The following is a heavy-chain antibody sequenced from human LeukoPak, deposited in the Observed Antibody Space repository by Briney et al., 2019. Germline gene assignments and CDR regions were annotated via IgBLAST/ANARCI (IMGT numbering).Heavy chain of an antibody. V-gene: IGHV3-30*04. CDR3: ARADYYGSGSYYNLGYYYMDV. CDR1: GFTFSSYA. J-gene: IGHJ6*03. CDR2: ISYDGSNK. Sequence: PGGSLRLSCAASGFTFSSYAIHWVRQAPGKGLEWVALISYDGSNKYYADSVKGRFTISRDNSMYTLYLQMNSLRAEDTAVYYCARADYYGSGSYYNLGYYYMDVWGKGTTVTISS. D-gene: IGHD3-10*01.